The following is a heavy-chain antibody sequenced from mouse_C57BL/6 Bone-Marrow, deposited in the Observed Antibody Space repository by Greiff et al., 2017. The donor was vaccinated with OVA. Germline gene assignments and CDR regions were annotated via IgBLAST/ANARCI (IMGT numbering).Heavy chain of an antibody. CDR2: IDPNSGGT. CDR1: GYTFTSYW. J-gene: IGHJ3*01. CDR3: AHDYDSSYGFAY. V-gene: IGHV1-72*01. Sequence: QVQLKQPGAELVKPGASVKLSCKASGYTFTSYWMHWVKQRPGRGLEWIGRIDPNSGGTKCNEKFKSKATLTVDKPSSTAYMQLSSLTSEDSAVYYCAHDYDSSYGFAYWGQGTLVTVSA. D-gene: IGHD1-1*01.